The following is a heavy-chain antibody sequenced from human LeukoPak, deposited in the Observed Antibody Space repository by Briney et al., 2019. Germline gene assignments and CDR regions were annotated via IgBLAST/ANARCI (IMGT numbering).Heavy chain of an antibody. CDR2: INHSGST. CDR3: ARVSSSWYQDWYFDL. J-gene: IGHJ2*01. CDR1: GGSFSGYY. Sequence: SETLSLTCAVYGGSFSGYYWSWIRQPPGKGLEWIGEINHSGSTDYNPSLKSRVTISLDTSKNQFSLKLSSVTAADTAVYYCARVSSSWYQDWYFDLWGRGTLVTVSS. V-gene: IGHV4-34*01. D-gene: IGHD6-13*01.